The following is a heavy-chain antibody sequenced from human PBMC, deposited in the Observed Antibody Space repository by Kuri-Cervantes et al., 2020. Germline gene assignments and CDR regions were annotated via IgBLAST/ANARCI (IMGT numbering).Heavy chain of an antibody. V-gene: IGHV4-34*01. CDR1: GGSFSGYY. J-gene: IGHJ4*02. D-gene: IGHD6-13*01. CDR3: AKDHGSSWNYYYFDY. CDR2: INHSGST. Sequence: GSLRLSCAVYGGSFSGYYWSWIRQPPGKGLEWIGEINHSGSTNYNPSLKSRVTISVDTSKNQFSLKLSSVTAADTAVYYCAKDHGSSWNYYYFDYWGQGTRVTVSS.